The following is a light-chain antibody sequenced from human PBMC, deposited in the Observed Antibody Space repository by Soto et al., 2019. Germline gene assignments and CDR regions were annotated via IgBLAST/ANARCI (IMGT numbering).Light chain of an antibody. CDR3: CSYAGGSTLFV. J-gene: IGLJ1*01. CDR2: EGS. V-gene: IGLV2-23*01. CDR1: SSDVGSYNL. Sequence: QPALTQPASVSGSPGQSITISCTGTSSDVGSYNLVSWYQHHPGKAPKLMIYEGSKRPSGVSNRFSGSKSGNTASLTISGLQAEDEADYYCCSYAGGSTLFVFGTGTKVTVL.